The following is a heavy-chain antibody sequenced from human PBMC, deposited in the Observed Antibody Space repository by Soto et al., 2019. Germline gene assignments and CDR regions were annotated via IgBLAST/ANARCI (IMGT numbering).Heavy chain of an antibody. V-gene: IGHV4-59*01. CDR1: GGSFSGYI. CDR3: ARDRGHHDSSGYYQAPFDY. CDR2: IHDSGST. D-gene: IGHD3-22*01. J-gene: IGHJ4*02. Sequence: SETLSLTSAVYGGSFSGYIWSLIRQHPGKRLEWIGYIHDSGSTHYNPSLKSLITMSVDTSKNQFSLKLISVISADTAVYYCARDRGHHDSSGYYQAPFDYWGLGTLVTGSS.